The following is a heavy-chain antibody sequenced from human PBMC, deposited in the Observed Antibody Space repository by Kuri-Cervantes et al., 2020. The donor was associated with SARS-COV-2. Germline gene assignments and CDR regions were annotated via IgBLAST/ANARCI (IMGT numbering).Heavy chain of an antibody. Sequence: GGSLRLSCAASGFTFSSYAMSWVRQAPGKGLEWVSAISGSGGSTYYADTVKGRFTISRGNSKNPLYLQMNSLRAEVTAVYYSAKHAMVRGVIITKAGGTDYWGQGTLVTVSS. J-gene: IGHJ4*02. CDR1: GFTFSSYA. CDR3: AKHAMVRGVIITKAGGTDY. V-gene: IGHV3-23*01. CDR2: ISGSGGST. D-gene: IGHD3-10*01.